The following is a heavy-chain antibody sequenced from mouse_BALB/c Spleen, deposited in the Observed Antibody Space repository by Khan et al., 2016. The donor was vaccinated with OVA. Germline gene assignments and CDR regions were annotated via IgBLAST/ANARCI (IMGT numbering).Heavy chain of an antibody. V-gene: IGHV2-6-7*01. CDR2: ICGDGIE. CDR1: GFSLTGYG. J-gene: IGHJ4*01. Sequence: QVQLKESGPGLVAPSQSLSITCTVSGFSLTGYGVHWVRQPPGKGLEWLGMICGDGIEDNYSTLKSSLSISQENSTSQAFLKLISLQTDDTAKYYCARGNYYGNYYAMDYWGQGTSVTVSS. CDR3: ARGNYYGNYYAMDY. D-gene: IGHD2-1*01.